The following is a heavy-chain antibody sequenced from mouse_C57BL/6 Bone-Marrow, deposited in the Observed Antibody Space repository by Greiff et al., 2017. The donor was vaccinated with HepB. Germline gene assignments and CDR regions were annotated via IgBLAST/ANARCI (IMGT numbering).Heavy chain of an antibody. D-gene: IGHD1-1*01. CDR3: ARPLYYYGRSYGWYFDV. CDR2: IYPGSGST. Sequence: QVQLQQPGAELVKPGASVKMSCKASGYTFTSYWITWVKQRPGQGLEWIGDIYPGSGSTNYNEKFKSKATLTVDTSSSTAYMQLSSLTSEDSAVYYCARPLYYYGRSYGWYFDVWGTGTTVTVSS. CDR1: GYTFTSYW. J-gene: IGHJ1*03. V-gene: IGHV1-55*01.